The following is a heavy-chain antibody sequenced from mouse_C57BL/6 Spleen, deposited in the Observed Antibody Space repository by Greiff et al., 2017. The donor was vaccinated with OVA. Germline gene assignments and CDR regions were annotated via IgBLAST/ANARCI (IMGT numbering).Heavy chain of an antibody. CDR1: GYTFTSYG. J-gene: IGHJ2*01. V-gene: IGHV1-81*01. Sequence: QVHVKQSGAELARPGASVKLSCKASGYTFTSYGISWVKQRTGQGLEWIGEIYPRSGNTYYNEKFKGKATLTADKSSSTAYMELRSLTSEDSAVYFCARSTGENYFDYWGQGTTLTVSS. CDR2: IYPRSGNT. D-gene: IGHD4-1*02. CDR3: ARSTGENYFDY.